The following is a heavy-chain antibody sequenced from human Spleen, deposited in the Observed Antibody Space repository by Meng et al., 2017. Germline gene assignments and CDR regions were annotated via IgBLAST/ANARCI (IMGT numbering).Heavy chain of an antibody. J-gene: IGHJ4*02. Sequence: ASVKVSCKVSGYTLTELSMHWLRQAPGKGLEWMGGFDPEDGETIYAQKFQGRVTMTEDTSTDTAYMELSSLRSEDTAVYYCATSGSYYSYFDYWGQGTLVTVSS. CDR1: GYTLTELS. V-gene: IGHV1-24*01. D-gene: IGHD1-26*01. CDR3: ATSGSYYSYFDY. CDR2: FDPEDGET.